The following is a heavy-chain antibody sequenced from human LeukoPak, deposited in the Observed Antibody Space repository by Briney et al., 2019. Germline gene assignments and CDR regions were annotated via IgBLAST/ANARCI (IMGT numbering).Heavy chain of an antibody. CDR3: ARDPNWGSGY. Sequence: GGSLRLSCAASGFTFSSYAMSWVRQAPGKGLEWVSAIRGSGGSTYYADSVKGRFSISRDNSKNTLSLQMNSLRVDDTAVYYCARDPNWGSGYWGQGTLVTVSS. CDR1: GFTFSSYA. D-gene: IGHD7-27*01. CDR2: IRGSGGST. V-gene: IGHV3-23*01. J-gene: IGHJ4*02.